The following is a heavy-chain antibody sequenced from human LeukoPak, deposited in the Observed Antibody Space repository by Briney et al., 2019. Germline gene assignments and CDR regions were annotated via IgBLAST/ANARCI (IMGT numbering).Heavy chain of an antibody. CDR2: IIPIFGTA. V-gene: IGHV1-69*13. J-gene: IGHJ3*02. CDR3: ARDFYYDSSGYYYPDAFDI. D-gene: IGHD3-22*01. Sequence: ASVTVSCKASGGTFSSYAISWVRQAPGQGLEWMGGIIPIFGTANYAQKFQGRVTITADESTSTAYMELSSLRSEDTAVYYCARDFYYDSSGYYYPDAFDIWGQGTMVTVSS. CDR1: GGTFSSYA.